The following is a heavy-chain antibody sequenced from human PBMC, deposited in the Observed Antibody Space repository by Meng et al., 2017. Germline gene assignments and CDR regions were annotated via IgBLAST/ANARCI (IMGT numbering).Heavy chain of an antibody. V-gene: IGHV3-33*01. D-gene: IGHD4-17*01. CDR3: ARDTPKRVSYGDLDY. J-gene: IGHJ4*02. CDR1: GFTFSSYG. CDR2: IWYDGSNK. Sequence: GESLKISCAASGFTFSSYGMHWVRQAPGKGLEWVAVIWYDGSNKYYADSVKGRFTISRDNSKNTLYLQMNSLRAEDTAVYYCARDTPKRVSYGDLDYWGQGTRVTVSS.